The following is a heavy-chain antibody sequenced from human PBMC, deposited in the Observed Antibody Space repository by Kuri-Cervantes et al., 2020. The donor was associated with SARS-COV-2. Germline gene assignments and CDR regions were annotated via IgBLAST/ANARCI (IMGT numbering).Heavy chain of an antibody. CDR1: GFTFSSYA. CDR2: INHSGST. D-gene: IGHD4-17*01. Sequence: GSLRLSCAASGFTFSSYAMHWVRQAPGKGLEWIGEINHSGSTNYNPSLKSRVTISVDTSKNQFSLKLSSVTAADTAVYYCARGGDYSYWFDPWGQGTLVTVSS. CDR3: ARGGDYSYWFDP. J-gene: IGHJ5*02. V-gene: IGHV4-34*01.